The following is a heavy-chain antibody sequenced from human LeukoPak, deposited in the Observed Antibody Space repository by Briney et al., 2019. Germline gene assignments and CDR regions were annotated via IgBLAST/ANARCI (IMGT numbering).Heavy chain of an antibody. D-gene: IGHD3-10*02. CDR3: AMCSCQANYYDMDV. J-gene: IGHJ6*03. CDR1: GYTFTSYG. V-gene: IGHV1-18*01. Sequence: ASVKVSCKASGYTFTSYGISWVRQAPGQGLEGMGWISAYNGNTNYAQKLQGRVTMSTDTSTSTAYMELRSLRSDDTAVYYCAMCSCQANYYDMDVWGKGTTVTVSS. CDR2: ISAYNGNT.